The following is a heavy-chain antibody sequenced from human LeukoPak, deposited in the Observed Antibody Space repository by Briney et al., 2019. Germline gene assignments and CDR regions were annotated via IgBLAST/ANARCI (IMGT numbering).Heavy chain of an antibody. CDR2: IYYSGST. Sequence: PSETLSLTCTVSGGSISSSSFYWGWIRQVPGKGLEWIGSIYYSGSTYYNPSLKSRVTISVDTSKNQFSLKLNSVTAADTAVYYCARGGTSSGTIDYWGQGTLVTVSS. CDR3: ARGGTSSGTIDY. D-gene: IGHD2-2*01. V-gene: IGHV4-39*07. J-gene: IGHJ4*02. CDR1: GGSISSSSFY.